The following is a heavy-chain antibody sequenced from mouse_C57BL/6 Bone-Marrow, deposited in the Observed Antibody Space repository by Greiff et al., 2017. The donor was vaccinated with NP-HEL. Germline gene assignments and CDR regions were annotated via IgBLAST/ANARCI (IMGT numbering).Heavy chain of an antibody. CDR1: GFNIKDDY. Sequence: VHVKQSGAELVRPGASVKLSCTASGFNIKDDYMHWVKQRPEQGLELIGWIDPENGDTEYASKFQGKATITADTSSNTAYLQLSSLTSEDTAVYYCTTGGLYAMDYWGQGTSVTVSS. D-gene: IGHD3-1*01. J-gene: IGHJ4*01. CDR2: IDPENGDT. V-gene: IGHV14-4*01. CDR3: TTGGLYAMDY.